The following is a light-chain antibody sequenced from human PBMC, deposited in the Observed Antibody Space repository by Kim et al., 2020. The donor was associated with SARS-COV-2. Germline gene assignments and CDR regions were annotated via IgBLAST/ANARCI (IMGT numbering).Light chain of an antibody. CDR3: QQADAFPLT. V-gene: IGKV1-12*01. Sequence: ASVGDRVTSTCRASQGMGNWLAWYQQKPGKAPKLLIAGASSLQSWVPSRFSGSGTGTDFALSISSLQPEDFATYYCQQADAFPLTFGGGTKVDIK. CDR2: GAS. CDR1: QGMGNW. J-gene: IGKJ4*01.